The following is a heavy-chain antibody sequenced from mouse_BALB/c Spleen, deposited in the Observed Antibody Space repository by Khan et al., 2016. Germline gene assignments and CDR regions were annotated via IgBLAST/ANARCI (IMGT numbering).Heavy chain of an antibody. CDR3: ASGGIDY. J-gene: IGHJ2*01. Sequence: EVQLQESGPDLVKPSQSLSLTCTVTGYSITSGYSWHWIRQFPGNKLEWMGYIHSSGSTNYNPSHKSRISITRDTSPNQFFLQLESVTTEDTATYYWASGGIDYWGQGTTLTVSS. V-gene: IGHV3-1*02. CDR1: GYSITSGYS. CDR2: IHSSGST. D-gene: IGHD1-1*02.